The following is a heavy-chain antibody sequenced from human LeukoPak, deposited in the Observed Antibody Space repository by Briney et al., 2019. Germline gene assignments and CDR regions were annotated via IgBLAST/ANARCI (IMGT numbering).Heavy chain of an antibody. V-gene: IGHV4-34*01. CDR3: ARAVSGRFDY. CDR1: GGSFSGYY. Sequence: PSETLSLTCAVYGGSFSGYYWSWIRQPPGKGLEWIGEINHSGSTNYNPSLKSRVTISVDTSKNQFSLKLSSVAAADTAIYYCARAVSGRFDYWGQGTLVTVSS. CDR2: INHSGST. D-gene: IGHD6-19*01. J-gene: IGHJ4*02.